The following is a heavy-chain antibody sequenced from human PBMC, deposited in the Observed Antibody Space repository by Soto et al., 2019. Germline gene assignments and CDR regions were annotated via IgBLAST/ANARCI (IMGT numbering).Heavy chain of an antibody. CDR2: ICPGDSDT. V-gene: IGHV5-51*01. Sequence: PGESLKISCKGFGYSFDNYWIGWVRQMPGKGLEWMGVICPGDSDTRYSPSFQGQVTISADKFISTAYLQWRSLEASDTAMYYCARNQLRQFYYGMDVWGQGTTVTVSS. CDR3: ARNQLRQFYYGMDV. J-gene: IGHJ6*02. CDR1: GYSFDNYW. D-gene: IGHD3-10*01.